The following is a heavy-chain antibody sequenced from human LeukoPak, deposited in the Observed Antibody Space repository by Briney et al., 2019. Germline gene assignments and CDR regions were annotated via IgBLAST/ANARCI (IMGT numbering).Heavy chain of an antibody. CDR1: GGSISSYY. CDR3: ARVELPRYYYYGMDV. J-gene: IGHJ6*02. V-gene: IGHV4-59*12. CDR2: IYYSEST. D-gene: IGHD2-15*01. Sequence: SETLSLTCTVSGGSISSYYWTWIRQPPGKGLEWIGYIYYSESTYYNPSLKSRVTISVDTSKNQFSLKLSSVTAADTAVYYCARVELPRYYYYGMDVWGQGTTVTVSS.